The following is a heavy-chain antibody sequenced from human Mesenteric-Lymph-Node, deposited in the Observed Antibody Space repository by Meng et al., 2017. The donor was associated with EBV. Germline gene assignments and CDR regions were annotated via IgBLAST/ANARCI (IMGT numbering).Heavy chain of an antibody. CDR2: IHTNTGDP. CDR1: GYIFTTSA. J-gene: IGHJ5*02. V-gene: IGHV7-4-1*02. D-gene: IGHD6-13*01. CDR3: ARDSRIVAPGTRPFDP. Sequence: QVQVVRSVVGLKKPGASVKVSWKSSGYIFTTSANNWVRQAPGRGLEWMGWIHTNTGDPTYAQGFTGRFVFSLDTSVSTAYLQISSLEAEDTAIYYCARDSRIVAPGTRPFDPWGQGTLVTVSS.